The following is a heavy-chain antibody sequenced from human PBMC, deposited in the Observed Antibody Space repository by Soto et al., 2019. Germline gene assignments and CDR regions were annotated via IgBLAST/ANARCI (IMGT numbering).Heavy chain of an antibody. CDR1: GYTFTSYD. J-gene: IGHJ5*02. CDR3: ARAPSGGGGNWFDP. CDR2: MNPNSGNT. D-gene: IGHD3-10*01. V-gene: IGHV1-8*01. Sequence: QVQLVQSGAEVKKPGASVKVSCKASGYTFTSYDINWVRQATGQGLEWMGWMNPNSGNTAYAQKFQGRVTMTRNTPISTVNMELSGLSSGDRAVYYCARAPSGGGGNWFDPWGQGTLVTVSS.